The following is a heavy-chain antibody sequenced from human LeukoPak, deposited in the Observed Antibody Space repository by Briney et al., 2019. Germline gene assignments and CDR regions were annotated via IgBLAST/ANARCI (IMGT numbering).Heavy chain of an antibody. CDR2: IYYSGST. J-gene: IGHJ4*02. D-gene: IGHD2-2*01. CDR3: ARVRRDIVVVPAATYFDY. Sequence: SETLSLTCTVSGGSISSSSYYWGWIRQPPGKGLEWIGSIYYSGSTYYNPSLKSRVTISVDTSKNQFSLKLSSVTAADTAVYYCARVRRDIVVVPAATYFDYWGQGTLVTVSS. CDR1: GGSISSSSYY. V-gene: IGHV4-39*07.